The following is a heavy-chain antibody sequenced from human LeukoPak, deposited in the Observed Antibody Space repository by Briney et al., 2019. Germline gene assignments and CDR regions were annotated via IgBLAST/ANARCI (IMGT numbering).Heavy chain of an antibody. D-gene: IGHD2-15*01. V-gene: IGHV1-2*02. J-gene: IGHJ4*02. CDR3: ARDGGTVGVAGNY. CDR1: GYTFTDYY. Sequence: GASVKVSCKASGYTFTDYYIHWVRQAPGQGLEWKGWINPNSGGTNHALKFQGSVTMTRDTSISTAYMELSSLRSDDTAVYYCARDGGTVGVAGNYWGQGTLVTVSS. CDR2: INPNSGGT.